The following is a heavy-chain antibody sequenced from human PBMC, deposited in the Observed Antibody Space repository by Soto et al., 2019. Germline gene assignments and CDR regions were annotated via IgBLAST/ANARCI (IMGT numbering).Heavy chain of an antibody. CDR1: GFTFSSYS. CDR2: ISSSSTI. CDR3: ARGGSLTTPFDY. D-gene: IGHD4-17*01. J-gene: IGHJ4*02. Sequence: PGGSLRLSCAASGFTFSSYSMNWVRQAPGKGLEWVSYISSSSTIYYADSVKGRFTISRDNAKNSLYLQMNSLRDEDTAVYYCARGGSLTTPFDYWGQGTLVTVSS. V-gene: IGHV3-48*02.